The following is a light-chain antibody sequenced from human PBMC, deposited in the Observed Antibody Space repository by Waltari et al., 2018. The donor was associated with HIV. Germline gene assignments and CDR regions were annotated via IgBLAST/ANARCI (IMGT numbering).Light chain of an antibody. J-gene: IGKJ2*01. CDR1: QDIRYD. V-gene: IGKV1-17*01. CDR3: LQHHDYPRT. Sequence: DIQMTQSPSSLSASVGDRITITCRASQDIRYDLGWYQQKPGIPPRRLIYSTSTLQSGVSSRFSGSGSGTEFTLKISSLQPEDSATYYCLQHHDYPRTFGQGTKLEI. CDR2: STS.